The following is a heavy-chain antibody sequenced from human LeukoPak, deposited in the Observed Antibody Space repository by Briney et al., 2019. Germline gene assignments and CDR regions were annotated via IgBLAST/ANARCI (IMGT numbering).Heavy chain of an antibody. J-gene: IGHJ4*02. CDR3: ARVAVHGYSDY. Sequence: SETLSLTCTVSGGSINYYYWTWIRQPPGKGLEWIGYIYYSGTTKYNPSLKSRVTISVDTSKNQFSLKLSSVTAGDTAVYFCARVAVHGYSDYWGQGTLVTVSS. CDR1: GGSINYYY. CDR2: IYYSGTT. V-gene: IGHV4-59*01. D-gene: IGHD5-24*01.